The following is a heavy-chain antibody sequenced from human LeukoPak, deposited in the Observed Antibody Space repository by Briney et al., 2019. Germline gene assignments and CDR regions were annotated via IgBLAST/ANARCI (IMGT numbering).Heavy chain of an antibody. CDR1: GYTFTGYY. Sequence: ASVKVSCKASGYTFTGYYMHWVRQAPGQGLEWMGWINPNSGGTNYAQKFQGRVTMTRDTSISTAYMELSRLRSDDTAVYYCARATVGATSRFFDYWGRGTLVTVSS. D-gene: IGHD1-26*01. J-gene: IGHJ4*02. CDR2: INPNSGGT. CDR3: ARATVGATSRFFDY. V-gene: IGHV1-2*02.